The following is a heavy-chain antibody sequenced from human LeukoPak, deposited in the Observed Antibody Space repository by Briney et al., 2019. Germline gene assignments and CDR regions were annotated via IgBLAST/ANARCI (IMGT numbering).Heavy chain of an antibody. CDR2: INPNHGDT. V-gene: IGHV1-2*02. Sequence: ASVKVSCKASGYTFTGYYMHWVRQAPGQGLEWMGWINPNHGDTNYAQKFQDRVSMTRDTSISTAYMHLSRLRSADTAVYYCARSPAPYSSSSRNYYYMDVWGKGTTVTVSS. J-gene: IGHJ6*03. CDR1: GYTFTGYY. D-gene: IGHD6-6*01. CDR3: ARSPAPYSSSSRNYYYMDV.